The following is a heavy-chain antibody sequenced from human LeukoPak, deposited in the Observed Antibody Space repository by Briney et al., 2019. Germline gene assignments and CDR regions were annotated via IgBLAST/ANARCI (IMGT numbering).Heavy chain of an antibody. CDR2: ISAYNGNT. J-gene: IGHJ3*02. Sequence: GASVKVSCKASGYTFTSYGISWVRQAPGQGLEWMGWISAYNGNTNYAQNFQGRVTMTRDTSISTTYMELSRLRPDDTAVYYCARVGDGLNDAFDIWGQGTMVTVSS. CDR1: GYTFTSYG. D-gene: IGHD1-26*01. V-gene: IGHV1-18*01. CDR3: ARVGDGLNDAFDI.